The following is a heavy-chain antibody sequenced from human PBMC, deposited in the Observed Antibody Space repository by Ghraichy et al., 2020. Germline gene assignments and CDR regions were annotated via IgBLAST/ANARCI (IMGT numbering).Heavy chain of an antibody. J-gene: IGHJ5*02. D-gene: IGHD3-10*01. CDR2: IHSRGST. Sequence: SETLSLTCTVSGGSINSSYWSWIRQPAGKGLEWIGRIHSRGSTYYNPSLKSRVTMSVDTSRKQFSLKLTSVTAADTAVYYCARTVNVGLTIIWFDPWGQGTRVTVSP. CDR1: GGSINSSY. V-gene: IGHV4-4*07. CDR3: ARTVNVGLTIIWFDP.